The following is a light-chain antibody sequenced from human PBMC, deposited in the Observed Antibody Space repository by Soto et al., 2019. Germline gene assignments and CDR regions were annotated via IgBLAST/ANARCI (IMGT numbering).Light chain of an antibody. J-gene: IGKJ1*01. CDR1: QGVSSNY. Sequence: DIVLTQSPGTLSLSPGERATLSCRASQGVSSNYLAWYQQKPGQAPRLLIYGASSGVTGIPDRFSGSGSGTDFTLTISRLEPEDFAVYYCQQYVTSPWTFGQGTKVEIK. V-gene: IGKV3-20*01. CDR2: GAS. CDR3: QQYVTSPWT.